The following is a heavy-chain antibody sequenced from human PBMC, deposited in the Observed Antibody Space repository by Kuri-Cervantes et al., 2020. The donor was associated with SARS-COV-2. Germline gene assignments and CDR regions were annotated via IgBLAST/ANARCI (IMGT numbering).Heavy chain of an antibody. J-gene: IGHJ4*02. V-gene: IGHV1-2*02. CDR2: INPNSGGT. D-gene: IGHD3-3*02. CDR1: GYTFTGYY. Sequence: ASVKVSCKASGYTFTGYYMHWVRQAPGQGLEWMGWINPNSGGTNYAQTFQGRVTMTRDTSISAAYMELTRLRSDDTAVYYCARDLLAFHPPREAGAYYFDYWGQGTLVTVSS. CDR3: ARDLLAFHPPREAGAYYFDY.